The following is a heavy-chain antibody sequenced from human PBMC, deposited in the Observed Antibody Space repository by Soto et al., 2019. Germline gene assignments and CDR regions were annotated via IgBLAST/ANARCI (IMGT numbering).Heavy chain of an antibody. Sequence: GGSLRLSCAASGFTFSSYAMSWVRQAPGKGLEWVSAISGSGGSTYYADSVKGRFTISRDNSKNTLYLQMNSLRAEDTAVYYCAKGRSMVRGVISRPEYYYYGMDVWGQGTTVTVSS. CDR2: ISGSGGST. CDR1: GFTFSSYA. V-gene: IGHV3-23*01. J-gene: IGHJ6*02. D-gene: IGHD3-10*01. CDR3: AKGRSMVRGVISRPEYYYYGMDV.